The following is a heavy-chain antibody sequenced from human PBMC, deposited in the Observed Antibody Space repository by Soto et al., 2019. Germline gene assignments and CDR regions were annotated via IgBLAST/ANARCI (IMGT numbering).Heavy chain of an antibody. CDR3: AKDRSVDTRDWFDP. CDR1: GFPFSSYS. Sequence: SGESLSLSCSASGFPFSSYSMHWVRPAPGKGLEWVSSIGTRSDIYYADSVKGRFTISRDNAKNSLSLQMNSLRADDTAVYYCAKDRSVDTRDWFDPWGQGTLVTVSA. CDR2: IGTRSDI. D-gene: IGHD5-18*01. V-gene: IGHV3-21*04. J-gene: IGHJ5*02.